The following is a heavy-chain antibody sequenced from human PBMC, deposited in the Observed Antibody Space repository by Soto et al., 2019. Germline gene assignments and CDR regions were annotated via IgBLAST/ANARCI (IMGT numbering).Heavy chain of an antibody. D-gene: IGHD3-22*01. CDR3: ARLGSGYSSLGAFEI. V-gene: IGHV5-10-1*01. CDR1: GYSLTSYW. Sequence: GESLKISCKGSGYSLTSYWISWVRQMPGKGLQWMGRIDPSDSYTNYNPSFKGHVTISADKSISTADLQWSSLKASDTAMYYCARLGSGYSSLGAFEIWGQGTMVTVSS. CDR2: IDPSDSYT. J-gene: IGHJ3*02.